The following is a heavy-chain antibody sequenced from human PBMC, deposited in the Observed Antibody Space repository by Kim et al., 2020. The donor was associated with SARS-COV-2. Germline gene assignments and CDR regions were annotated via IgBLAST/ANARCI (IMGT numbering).Heavy chain of an antibody. J-gene: IGHJ4*02. Sequence: SETLSLTCAVYGGSFSGYYWSWIRQPPGKGLEWIGEINHSGSTNYNPSLKSRVTISVDTSKNQFSLKLSSVTAADTAVYYCARAHILRFLEWLLYSSYFDYWGQGTLVTVSS. CDR3: ARAHILRFLEWLLYSSYFDY. V-gene: IGHV4-34*01. CDR2: INHSGST. D-gene: IGHD3-3*01. CDR1: GGSFSGYY.